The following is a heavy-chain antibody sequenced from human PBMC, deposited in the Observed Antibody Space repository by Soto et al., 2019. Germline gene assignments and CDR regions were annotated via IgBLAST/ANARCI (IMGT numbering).Heavy chain of an antibody. CDR1: GFPFTGYA. V-gene: IGHV3-23*01. D-gene: IGHD3-10*01. CDR3: ANSRVSMVRGLIIIPNY. CDR2: ISGHRDAT. J-gene: IGHJ4*02. Sequence: PGGSLRLSCAASGFPFTGYAMSWVRQAPGKGLEWVSAISGHRDATFYADSVKGRFTISRDNSKNTLYLHMNSLRAEDTALYYCANSRVSMVRGLIIIPNYWGQGTLVTVSS.